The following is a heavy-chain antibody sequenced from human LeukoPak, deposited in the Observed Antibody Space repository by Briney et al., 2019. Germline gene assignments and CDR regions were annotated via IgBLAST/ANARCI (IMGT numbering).Heavy chain of an antibody. CDR3: ARGLRTGELTGDAFDI. J-gene: IGHJ3*02. CDR1: GFTFSSYA. V-gene: IGHV3-23*01. D-gene: IGHD1-26*01. CDR2: ISGSGGST. Sequence: GGSLRLSCAASGFTFSSYAMSWVRQAPGKGLEWVSAISGSGGSTYYADSVKGRFTISRDNSKNTLYLQMNSLRAEDTAVYYCARGLRTGELTGDAFDIWGQGTMVTVSS.